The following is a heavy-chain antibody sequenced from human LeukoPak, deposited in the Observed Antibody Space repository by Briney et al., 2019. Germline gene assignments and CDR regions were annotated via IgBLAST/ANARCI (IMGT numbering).Heavy chain of an antibody. V-gene: IGHV3-74*01. CDR1: GFTFSNLW. CDR2: INSDGSSI. CDR3: VRSDWFAAFDT. Sequence: GGPVRLSCAASGFTFSNLWMHWVGEAPGKGAVWVSRINSDGSSISYADSVKGRFTISRDNAKSTLYLQMNSLRIEDTAVYYCVRSDWFAAFDTWGQGTKVTAAS. D-gene: IGHD6-19*01. J-gene: IGHJ3*02.